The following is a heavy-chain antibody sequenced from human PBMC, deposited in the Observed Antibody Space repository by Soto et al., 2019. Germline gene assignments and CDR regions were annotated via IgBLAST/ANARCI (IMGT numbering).Heavy chain of an antibody. Sequence: EVQLVESGGGLVQPGGSLRLSCAASGFTFSSYGMHWVRQAPGKGLVWVSRINSDGSSTSYADSVKGRFTISRDNAKNTLYLQMNSLRAQDTAVYYCARVGYYGFWSGYGYYYGMDVWGQGTTLTVSS. J-gene: IGHJ6*02. V-gene: IGHV3-74*01. CDR3: ARVGYYGFWSGYGYYYGMDV. CDR1: GFTFSSYG. CDR2: INSDGSST. D-gene: IGHD3-3*01.